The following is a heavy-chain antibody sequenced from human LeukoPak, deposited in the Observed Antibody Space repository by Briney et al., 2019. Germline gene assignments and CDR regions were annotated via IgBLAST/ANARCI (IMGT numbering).Heavy chain of an antibody. Sequence: PGGPLRLSCSASGFTFSISAMHWVRQAPGKGLQYVSVISGNGVSTSYADSVKGRFTISRDNSKNTVYLQMSSLRDEDTAVYYCVGDGRDGYNKYFHHWGQGTLVTVSS. J-gene: IGHJ1*01. V-gene: IGHV3-64D*06. CDR3: VGDGRDGYNKYFHH. CDR1: GFTFSISA. CDR2: ISGNGVST. D-gene: IGHD5-24*01.